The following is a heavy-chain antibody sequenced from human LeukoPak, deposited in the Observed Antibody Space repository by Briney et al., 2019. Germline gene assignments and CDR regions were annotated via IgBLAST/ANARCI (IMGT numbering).Heavy chain of an antibody. D-gene: IGHD4-11*01. CDR2: IYYSGST. J-gene: IGHJ5*02. Sequence: PSETLSLTCTVSGGSISSGGYYWSWLRQHPGKGLEWIGYIYYSGSTYYNPSLKSRVTISVDTSKNQFSLKLSSVTAADTAVYYCARDGTTAGSWFDPWGQGTLVTVSS. V-gene: IGHV4-31*03. CDR3: ARDGTTAGSWFDP. CDR1: GGSISSGGYY.